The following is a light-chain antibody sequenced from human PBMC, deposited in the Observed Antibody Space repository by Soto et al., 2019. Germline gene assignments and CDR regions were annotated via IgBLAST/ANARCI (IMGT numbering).Light chain of an antibody. CDR2: KAS. Sequence: DIQMTQSPSTLSGSVGDRVTITCRARQTISSWLAWYQQKPGKAPKLLIYKASTLKSGVPSRFSGSGSGTEFTLPISSLQPDDFATYYCQHYNSYSEALGQGTKVDIK. CDR3: QHYNSYSEA. CDR1: QTISSW. V-gene: IGKV1-5*03. J-gene: IGKJ1*01.